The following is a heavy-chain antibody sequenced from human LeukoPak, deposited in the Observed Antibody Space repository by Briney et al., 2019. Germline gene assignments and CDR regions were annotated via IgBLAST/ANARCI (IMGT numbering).Heavy chain of an antibody. J-gene: IGHJ6*02. CDR3: AKGTDIVVVPAAQDV. V-gene: IGHV3-23*01. Sequence: GGSLRLSCAASGFTFSSYWMSWVRQAPGKGLEWVSAISGSGGSTYYADSVKGRFTISRDNSKNTLYLQMNSLRAEDTAVYYCAKGTDIVVVPAAQDVWGQGTTVTVSS. CDR2: ISGSGGST. CDR1: GFTFSSYW. D-gene: IGHD2-2*01.